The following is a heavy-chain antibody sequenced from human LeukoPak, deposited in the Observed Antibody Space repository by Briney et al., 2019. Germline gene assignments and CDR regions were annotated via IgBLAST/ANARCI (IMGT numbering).Heavy chain of an antibody. Sequence: PSEPLSLTCAVYGGSFSGYYWSWIRQPPGKGLEWIGEINHSGSTNYHPSLKSQVTISVDTSKNQFSLKLSSVTAADTAVYYCARGYSGYDSAWFDPWGQGTLVTVSS. V-gene: IGHV4-34*01. J-gene: IGHJ5*02. CDR2: INHSGST. CDR1: GGSFSGYY. CDR3: ARGYSGYDSAWFDP. D-gene: IGHD5-12*01.